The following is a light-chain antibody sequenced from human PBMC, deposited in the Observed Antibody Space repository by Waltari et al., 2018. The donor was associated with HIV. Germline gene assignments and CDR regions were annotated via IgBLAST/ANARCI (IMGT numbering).Light chain of an antibody. Sequence: EIVLTQSPATLSLSPGDRATLSCRASRSVSIYLAWFQHKPGQAPRLLIYDASTSAPGIPARFSGSRSGTDFTLTISRLEPEDSAVYYCQQRSNWPPFTFGQGTKLEIK. CDR1: RSVSIY. V-gene: IGKV3-11*01. J-gene: IGKJ2*01. CDR3: QQRSNWPPFT. CDR2: DAS.